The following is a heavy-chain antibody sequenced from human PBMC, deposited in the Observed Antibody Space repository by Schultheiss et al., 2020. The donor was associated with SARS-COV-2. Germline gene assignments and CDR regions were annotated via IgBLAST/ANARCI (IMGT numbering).Heavy chain of an antibody. CDR3: ARGSTVEMATTRSFYY. Sequence: SQTLSLTCTVSGGSISSGSYYWSWIRQPPGKGLEWIGSIYHNGNRYYNPSLKSRVTISVDTSKNQFSLKLSSVTAADTAVYYCARGSTVEMATTRSFYYWGQGTLVTVSS. CDR1: GGSISSGSYY. J-gene: IGHJ4*02. D-gene: IGHD5-24*01. CDR2: IYHNGNR. V-gene: IGHV4-39*07.